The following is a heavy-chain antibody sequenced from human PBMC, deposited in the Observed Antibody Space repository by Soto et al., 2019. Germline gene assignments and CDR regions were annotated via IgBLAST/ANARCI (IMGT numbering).Heavy chain of an antibody. CDR2: IKPDGSES. Sequence: EVQLVESRGGLVQPGGSLRLSCVASGFIFSRHYMTWVRQAPGKGLESVAKIKPDGSESYYVDSVRGRFTLSRDNTKNSLSLQMNSLRVEDTAVYYCATEEWWRVEFWGQGTLVTVSS. D-gene: IGHD2-15*01. CDR3: ATEEWWRVEF. CDR1: GFIFSRHY. J-gene: IGHJ4*02. V-gene: IGHV3-7*01.